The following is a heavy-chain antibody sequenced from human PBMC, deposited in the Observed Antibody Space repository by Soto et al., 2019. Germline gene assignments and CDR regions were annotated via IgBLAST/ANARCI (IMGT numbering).Heavy chain of an antibody. D-gene: IGHD3-10*01. CDR2: ISSYGGNI. CDR1: GFTIGAYG. J-gene: IGHJ6*03. V-gene: IGHV3-64*01. Sequence: EVQLVESGGGLVQPGDSLRLSCAASGFTIGAYGFHWVRQAPGKALEYISAISSYGGNIYYANSVKGRFTISRDNSKNTLXXXXXXXXXXXXXXXXXXXXXXXGNYYKEVYYYYYMYVWGKGTTVTVSS. CDR3: XXXXXXGNYYKEVYYYYYMYV.